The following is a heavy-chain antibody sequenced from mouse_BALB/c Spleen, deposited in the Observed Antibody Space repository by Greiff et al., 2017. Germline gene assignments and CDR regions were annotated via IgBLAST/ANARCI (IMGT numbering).Heavy chain of an antibody. J-gene: IGHJ4*01. CDR1: GYTFTSYW. V-gene: IGHV1S81*02. CDR2: INPSNGRT. CDR3: ARSYYGSSYYAMDY. Sequence: QVQLKQPGAELVKPGASVKLSCKASGYTFTSYWMHWVKQRPGQGLEWIGEINPSNGRTNYNEKFKSKATLTVDKSSSTAYMQLSSLTSEDSAVYYCARSYYGSSYYAMDYWGQGTSVTVSS. D-gene: IGHD1-1*01.